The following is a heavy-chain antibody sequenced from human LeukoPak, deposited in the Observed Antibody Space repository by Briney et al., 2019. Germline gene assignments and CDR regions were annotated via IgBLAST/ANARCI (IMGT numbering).Heavy chain of an antibody. D-gene: IGHD2-21*01. CDR1: GFTVSSNY. CDR2: IYRGGST. Sequence: PGGSLRLSCAASGFTVSSNYMSWVRQAPGKGLEWVSVIYRGGSTYYAASVKGRFTISRDNSKHTLYLQMNSLRAEDTAVYYCARVFCGGDCYYDYYYYMDVWGRGTTVTVSS. V-gene: IGHV3-53*01. CDR3: ARVFCGGDCYYDYYYYMDV. J-gene: IGHJ6*03.